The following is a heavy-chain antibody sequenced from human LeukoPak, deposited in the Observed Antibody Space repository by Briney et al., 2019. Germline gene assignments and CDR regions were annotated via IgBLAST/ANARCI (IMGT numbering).Heavy chain of an antibody. CDR2: ISGSGGST. D-gene: IGHD3-3*01. Sequence: PGGSLRLSCAASGFTFSSYAMSWVRQAPAKGLEWVSAISGSGGSTYYADSVKGRFTISRDNSKNTLYLQMNSLRAEDTAVYYCVYYDFWSGPLWGQGTLVTVSS. J-gene: IGHJ4*02. V-gene: IGHV3-23*01. CDR1: GFTFSSYA. CDR3: VYYDFWSGPL.